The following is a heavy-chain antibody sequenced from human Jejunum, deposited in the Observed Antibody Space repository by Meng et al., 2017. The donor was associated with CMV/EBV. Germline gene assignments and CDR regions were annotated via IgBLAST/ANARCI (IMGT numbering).Heavy chain of an antibody. D-gene: IGHD3-22*01. CDR2: ISSTSSSM. Sequence: LGSETMNWVRQAPGKGLEWVSSISSTSSSMYYADSVKGRFTISRDNAKNSLYLQMNSLRAEDTAVYYCARFGTMIVVEDVDYFDYWGQGTVVTVSS. V-gene: IGHV3-21*01. CDR1: LGSET. J-gene: IGHJ4*02. CDR3: ARFGTMIVVEDVDYFDY.